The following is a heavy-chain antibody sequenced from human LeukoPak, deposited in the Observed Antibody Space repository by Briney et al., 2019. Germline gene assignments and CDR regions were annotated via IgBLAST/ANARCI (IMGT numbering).Heavy chain of an antibody. CDR2: IYTSGST. CDR3: ARVKDDYGAFYYYYYMDV. V-gene: IGHV4-61*02. CDR1: GGSISSGSYY. J-gene: IGHJ6*03. Sequence: SETLSLTCTVSGGSISSGSYYWSWIRQPAGKGLEWIGRIYTSGSTNYNPSLKSRLTISVDTSKNQFSLKLSSVTAADTAVYYCARVKDDYGAFYYYYYMDVWGKGTTVTVSS. D-gene: IGHD4-17*01.